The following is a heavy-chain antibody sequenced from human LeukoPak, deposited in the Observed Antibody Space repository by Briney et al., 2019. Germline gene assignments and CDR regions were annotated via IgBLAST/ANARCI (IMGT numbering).Heavy chain of an antibody. CDR3: AKLPYDYIWGSYRYFWYFDY. J-gene: IGHJ4*02. CDR2: ISSSGSTI. CDR1: GFTFSDYY. V-gene: IGHV3-11*01. D-gene: IGHD3-16*02. Sequence: GGSLRLSCAASGFTFSDYYMSWIRQAPGKGLEWVSYISSSGSTIYYADSVKGRFTISRDNAKNSLYLQMNSLRAEDTAVYYCAKLPYDYIWGSYRYFWYFDYWGQGTLVTVSS.